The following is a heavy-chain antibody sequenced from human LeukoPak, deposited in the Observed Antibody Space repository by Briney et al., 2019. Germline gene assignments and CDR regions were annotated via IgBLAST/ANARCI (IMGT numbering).Heavy chain of an antibody. Sequence: ASVKVSCKASGYTFTSYYMHWVRQAPGQGLEWMGIINPSGDSTTYAQKLQGRVTMTTDTSTSTAYMELRSLRSDDTAVYYCARFIFSRGPDYWGQGTLVTVSS. CDR1: GYTFTSYY. CDR3: ARFIFSRGPDY. J-gene: IGHJ4*02. CDR2: INPSGDST. V-gene: IGHV1-46*01. D-gene: IGHD3-10*01.